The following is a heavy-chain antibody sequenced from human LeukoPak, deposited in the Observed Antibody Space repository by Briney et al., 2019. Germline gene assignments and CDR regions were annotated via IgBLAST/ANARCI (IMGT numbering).Heavy chain of an antibody. CDR2: INHSGST. Sequence: SETLSLTCAVYGGSFSGYYWSWIRQPPGKGLEWIGEINHSGSTNYNPSLKSRVTISVDTSKNQFSLKLSSVTAADTAVYYCARGQWIQLFDYWGQGTLVTVSS. D-gene: IGHD5-18*01. J-gene: IGHJ4*02. CDR1: GGSFSGYY. V-gene: IGHV4-34*01. CDR3: ARGQWIQLFDY.